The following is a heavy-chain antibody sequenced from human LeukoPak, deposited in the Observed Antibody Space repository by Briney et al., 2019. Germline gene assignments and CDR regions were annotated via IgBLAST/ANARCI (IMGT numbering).Heavy chain of an antibody. V-gene: IGHV1-2*02. J-gene: IGHJ4*02. CDR2: INPNSGGT. CDR3: AREPLVPAAMLNELDY. Sequence: ASVKVSCKASGYTFTGYYMHWVRQAPGQGLEWMGWINPNSGGTNYAQKFQGRVTMTRDTSISTAYMELSRLRSDDTAVYYCAREPLVPAAMLNELDYWGQGTLVTVSS. CDR1: GYTFTGYY. D-gene: IGHD2-2*01.